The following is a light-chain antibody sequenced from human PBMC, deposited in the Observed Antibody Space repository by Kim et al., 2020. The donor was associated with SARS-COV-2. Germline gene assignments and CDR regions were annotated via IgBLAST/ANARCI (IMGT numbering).Light chain of an antibody. J-gene: IGKJ4*01. V-gene: IGKV1-5*03. CDR1: QSIDNW. CDR2: KLS. Sequence: DIQMTQSPSTLSASVGDRVTITCRVSQSIDNWLAWYQQKPGKAPKLLIYKLSNLQRGVPSRFSGSGSGTEFSLTISSLQPDDFATYYCQQYNTYPLTFGGGAKVDIK. CDR3: QQYNTYPLT.